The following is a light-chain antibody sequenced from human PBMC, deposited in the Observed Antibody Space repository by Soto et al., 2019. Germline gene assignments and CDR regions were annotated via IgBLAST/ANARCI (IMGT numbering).Light chain of an antibody. J-gene: IGLJ1*01. CDR3: LVIFTGVGEV. V-gene: IGLV7-46*01. Sequence: QAVVTQEPSLTVSPGGTVTLTCDSSTGAVTSGHWPHWFQQKPGQAPRTLIYDTDNKHPWTPARFSGSLLGGKAALTLSGAQPEEEADYYCLVIFTGVGEVFGTGTKLTVL. CDR1: TGAVTSGHW. CDR2: DTD.